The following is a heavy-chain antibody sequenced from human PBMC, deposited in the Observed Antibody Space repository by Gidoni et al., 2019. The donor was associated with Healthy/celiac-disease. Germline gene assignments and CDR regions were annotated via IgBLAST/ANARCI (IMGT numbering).Heavy chain of an antibody. V-gene: IGHV3-15*07. J-gene: IGHJ6*02. D-gene: IGHD2-2*01. CDR2: IKSKTDGGTT. Sequence: EVQLVASGGGLVKPGGSLRLSCAASGFTFSNAWMNWVRQAPGKGLEWVGRIKSKTDGGTTDYAAPVKGRFTSSREDSKNTLYLQMNSLKTEDTAVYYCTTGRGDIVVVPATYGMDVWGQGTTVTVSS. CDR3: TTGRGDIVVVPATYGMDV. CDR1: GFTFSNAW.